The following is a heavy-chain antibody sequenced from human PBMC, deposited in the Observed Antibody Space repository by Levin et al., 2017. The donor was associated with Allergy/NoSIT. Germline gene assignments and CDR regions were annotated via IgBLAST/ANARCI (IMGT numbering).Heavy chain of an antibody. CDR2: IYYSGST. Sequence: ESLKISCTVSGGSISSYYWSWIRQPPGKGLEWIGYIYYSGSTNYNPSLKSRVTISVDTSKNQFSLKLSSVTAADTAVYYCASVEMGVSGYYYFDYWGQGTLVTVSS. D-gene: IGHD3-22*01. CDR3: ASVEMGVSGYYYFDY. V-gene: IGHV4-59*08. J-gene: IGHJ4*02. CDR1: GGSISSYY.